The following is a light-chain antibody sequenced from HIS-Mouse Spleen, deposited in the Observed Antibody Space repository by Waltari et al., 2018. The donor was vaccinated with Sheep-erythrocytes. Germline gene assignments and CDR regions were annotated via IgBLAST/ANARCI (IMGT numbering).Light chain of an antibody. V-gene: IGKV1-39*01. CDR1: QSISSY. CDR2: AAS. J-gene: IGKJ4*01. Sequence: DIQMTQSPSSLSASVGDRVTITCRASQSISSYLNWYQQKPGKAPKLLIYAASSLQSGVPSRFSGSGSGTDFTLTISSLQPEDFATYYCQQSYSTPPLTFVGANEV. CDR3: QQSYSTPPLT.